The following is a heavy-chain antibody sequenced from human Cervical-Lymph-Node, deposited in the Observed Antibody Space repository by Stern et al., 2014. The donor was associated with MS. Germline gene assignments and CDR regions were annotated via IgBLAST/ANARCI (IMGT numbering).Heavy chain of an antibody. CDR2: IKPSGGST. Sequence: MQLVESGAEVKKPGASVKVSCKASGYTFTSYYMHWVRQAPGQGLEWMGIIKPSGGSTSYAQRFQGRVTMTRDTSSSTVYMELSSLGSEDTAVYYCARELSGSYRSYWYFDLWGRGTLVTVSS. D-gene: IGHD1-26*01. V-gene: IGHV1-46*01. J-gene: IGHJ2*01. CDR3: ARELSGSYRSYWYFDL. CDR1: GYTFTSYY.